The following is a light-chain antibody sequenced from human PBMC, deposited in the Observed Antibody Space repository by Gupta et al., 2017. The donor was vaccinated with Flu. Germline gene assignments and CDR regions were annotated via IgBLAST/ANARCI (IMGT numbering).Light chain of an antibody. CDR3: QQSYSTPGT. J-gene: IGKJ1*01. Sequence: SLSASVGDRVTITCRASQSISSYLNWYQQKPGKAPKLLIYAASSLQSGVPSRFSGSGSGTDFTLTISRLQPEDFATYYCQQSYSTPGTFGQGTKVEIK. V-gene: IGKV1-39*01. CDR1: QSISSY. CDR2: AAS.